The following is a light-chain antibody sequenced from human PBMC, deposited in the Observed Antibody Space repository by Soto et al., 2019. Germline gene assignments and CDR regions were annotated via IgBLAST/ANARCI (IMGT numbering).Light chain of an antibody. CDR3: QQYNNWPFS. Sequence: EIVMTQSPASLSVSPGERVTLSCRAGQGVTTNFAWYQQKSGQSPRLLIYDVSIRATGVPARFSGTGSETDFTLTISGLQSEDSAVYFCQQYNNWPFSFGQGTQLEIK. CDR1: QGVTTN. CDR2: DVS. V-gene: IGKV3-15*01. J-gene: IGKJ5*01.